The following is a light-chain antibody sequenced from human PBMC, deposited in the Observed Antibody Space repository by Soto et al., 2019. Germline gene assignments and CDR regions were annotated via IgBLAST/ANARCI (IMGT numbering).Light chain of an antibody. J-gene: IGKJ4*01. Sequence: EIVMTQSPATLSVSPGERATLSCRASQSVSSNLAWYQQKPGQAPTLVIYGASARATGIPARFSGSGSGTDFTLTISRLEPEDFAVYYCQQYGSSLGVTFGGGTKVDIK. CDR2: GAS. CDR3: QQYGSSLGVT. V-gene: IGKV3-15*01. CDR1: QSVSSN.